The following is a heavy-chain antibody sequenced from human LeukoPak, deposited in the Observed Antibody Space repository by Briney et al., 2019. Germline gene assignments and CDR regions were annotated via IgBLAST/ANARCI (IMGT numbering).Heavy chain of an antibody. Sequence: PSETLSLTCTVSGGSISSSSYYWGSIRQPPAKGLERNGSIYYSGFTYYNPSLKSRVTISVDTSKNQFSLKLSSVTAADAAVYYCARRGGVYYGDFLDYWGQGTLVTVSS. D-gene: IGHD4-17*01. V-gene: IGHV4-39*01. J-gene: IGHJ4*02. CDR2: IYYSGFT. CDR1: GGSISSSSYY. CDR3: ARRGGVYYGDFLDY.